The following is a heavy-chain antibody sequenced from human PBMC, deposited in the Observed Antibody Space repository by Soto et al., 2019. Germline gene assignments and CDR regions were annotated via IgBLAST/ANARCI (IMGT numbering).Heavy chain of an antibody. CDR2: IGTAGDT. CDR1: GFTFSSYD. J-gene: IGHJ4*02. V-gene: IGHV3-13*01. Sequence: GGSLRLSCAASGFTFSSYDMHWVRQATGKGLEWVSAIGTAGDTYYPGSVKGRFTISRENAKNSLYLQMNSLRAGDTAVYYCARANGGLYYFDYWGRGTLVTVSS. CDR3: ARANGGLYYFDY. D-gene: IGHD4-17*01.